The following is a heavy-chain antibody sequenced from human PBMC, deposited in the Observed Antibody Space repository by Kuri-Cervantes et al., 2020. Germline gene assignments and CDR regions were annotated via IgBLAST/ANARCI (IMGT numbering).Heavy chain of an antibody. CDR3: ARDLSNIVATQD. D-gene: IGHD5-12*01. Sequence: ASVKVSCKASGYTFTGYYMHWVRQAPGQGLEWMGWINPNSGGTNYAQKFQGRVTITADESTSTAYMELSSLRSEDTAVYYCARDLSNIVATQDWGQGTLVTVSS. V-gene: IGHV1-2*02. J-gene: IGHJ4*02. CDR2: INPNSGGT. CDR1: GYTFTGYY.